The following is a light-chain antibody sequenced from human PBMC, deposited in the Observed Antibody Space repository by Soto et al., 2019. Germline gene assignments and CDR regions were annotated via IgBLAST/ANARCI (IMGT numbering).Light chain of an antibody. CDR1: SSNIGSNY. J-gene: IGLJ2*01. V-gene: IGLV1-47*01. CDR3: AAWDDSLSVYVV. CDR2: RNN. Sequence: QSVLTQPPSASGTPGQRVTISCSGSSSNIGSNYVYCYQQLPGTAPKLLIYRNNQRPSGVPDRFSGSKSGTSASLAISGLRSEDEADYYCAAWDDSLSVYVVFGGGTKLTVL.